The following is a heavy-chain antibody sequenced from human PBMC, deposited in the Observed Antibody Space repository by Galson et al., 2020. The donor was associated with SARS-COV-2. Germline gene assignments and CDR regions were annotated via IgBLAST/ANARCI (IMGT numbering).Heavy chain of an antibody. Sequence: SETLSLTCAVYGGSFSGYYWSWIRQPPGKGLEYIGEINHSGSTNYNPSLKSRVTISVDTSKNQFSLKLNSVSAADTAVYFCARGSSSTSPTDYWGQGTLVTVSS. V-gene: IGHV4-34*01. D-gene: IGHD2-2*01. CDR1: GGSFSGYY. CDR2: INHSGST. CDR3: ARGSSSTSPTDY. J-gene: IGHJ4*02.